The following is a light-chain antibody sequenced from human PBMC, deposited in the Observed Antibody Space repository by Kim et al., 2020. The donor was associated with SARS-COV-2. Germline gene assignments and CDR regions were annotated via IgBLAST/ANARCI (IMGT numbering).Light chain of an antibody. J-gene: IGKJ1*01. CDR3: QQYNSYART. V-gene: IGKV1-5*03. CDR1: HSISSW. Sequence: DIQMTQSPSTLSASVGDRGTITCRASHSISSWLAWYQQKPGKAPKLLIYKASSLESGVPSRFSGSGSGTEFTLTITSLQPDDFATYYCQQYNSYARTFGQGTKVDIK. CDR2: KAS.